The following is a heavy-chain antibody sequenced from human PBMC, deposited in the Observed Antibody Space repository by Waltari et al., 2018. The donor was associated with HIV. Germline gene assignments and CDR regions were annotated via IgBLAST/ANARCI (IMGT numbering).Heavy chain of an antibody. Sequence: QVQLQESGPGLVKPSETLSRTCTVAGGSISSYYWSWIRQPPRKGLEWIGYIYYSGSTNYNPSLKSRVTISVDTSKNQFSLKLSSVTAADTAVYYCARSRGYDFWSGYYGMDVWGQGTTVTVSS. J-gene: IGHJ6*02. CDR1: GGSISSYY. D-gene: IGHD3-3*01. CDR3: ARSRGYDFWSGYYGMDV. CDR2: IYYSGST. V-gene: IGHV4-59*01.